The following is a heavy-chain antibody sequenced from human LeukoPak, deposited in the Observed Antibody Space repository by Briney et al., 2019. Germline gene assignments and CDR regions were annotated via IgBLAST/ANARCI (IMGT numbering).Heavy chain of an antibody. CDR1: GFTFSSYG. Sequence: GGSLRLSCAASGFTFSSYGMHWVRQAPGKGLEWVAFIRYDGSNKYYADSVKGRFTISRDNSKNTLYLQMNSLRAEDTAVYYCAKGHSSGWYYFDYWGQGTLVTVSS. CDR2: IRYDGSNK. J-gene: IGHJ4*02. V-gene: IGHV3-30*02. CDR3: AKGHSSGWYYFDY. D-gene: IGHD6-19*01.